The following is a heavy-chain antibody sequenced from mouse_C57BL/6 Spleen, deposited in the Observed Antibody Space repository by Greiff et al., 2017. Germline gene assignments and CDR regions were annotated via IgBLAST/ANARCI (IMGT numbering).Heavy chain of an antibody. CDR1: GFSFNTYA. V-gene: IGHV10-1*01. Sequence: VQLKESGGGLVQPKGSLKLSCAASGFSFNTYAMNWVRQAPGKGLEWVARIRSKSNNYATYYADSVKDRFTISRDDSESMLYLQMNNLKTEDTAMYYCVRQLRPYYAMDYWGQGTSVTVSS. CDR2: IRSKSNNYAT. CDR3: VRQLRPYYAMDY. D-gene: IGHD3-2*02. J-gene: IGHJ4*01.